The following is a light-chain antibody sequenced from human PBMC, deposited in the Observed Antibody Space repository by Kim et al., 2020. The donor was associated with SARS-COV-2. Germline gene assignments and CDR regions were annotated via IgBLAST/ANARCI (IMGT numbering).Light chain of an antibody. CDR2: RAS. V-gene: IGKV3-15*01. Sequence: VSPGERATLSCRASQNINNYIVWYQQKPGQAPRLLIYRASTRATGIPARFSGSGSGTEFTLTISSLQPEDFAVYYCQQCYNWPRTFGGGTKVDIK. J-gene: IGKJ4*01. CDR3: QQCYNWPRT. CDR1: QNINNY.